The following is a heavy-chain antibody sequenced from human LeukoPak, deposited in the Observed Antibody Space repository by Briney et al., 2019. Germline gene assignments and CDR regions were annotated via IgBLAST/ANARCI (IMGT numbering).Heavy chain of an antibody. CDR2: IYPGDSDT. Sequence: GESLKISCKGSGYSFTSYWIGWVRQMPGKGREWMGIIYPGDSDTRYSPSFQGQVTISADKSISTAYLQWSSLKASDTAMYYCARPSSGWYGPYAFDIWGQGTMVTVSS. CDR3: ARPSSGWYGPYAFDI. D-gene: IGHD6-19*01. J-gene: IGHJ3*02. V-gene: IGHV5-51*01. CDR1: GYSFTSYW.